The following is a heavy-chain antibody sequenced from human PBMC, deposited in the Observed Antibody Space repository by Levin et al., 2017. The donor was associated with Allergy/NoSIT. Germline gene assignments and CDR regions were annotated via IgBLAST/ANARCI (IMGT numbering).Heavy chain of an antibody. J-gene: IGHJ4*02. CDR1: FSPFPLSS. V-gene: IGHV7-4-1*02. D-gene: IGHD3-3*01. CDR2: INTNTGNP. CDR3: ARRSYDFWTYYFDY. Sequence: ASVPVSFPSSFSPFPLSSLPFFLPSPCPGLAWLGWINTNTGNPTYAQGFTGRFVFSLDTSVSTAYLQISSLKAEDTAVYYCARRSYDFWTYYFDYWGQGTLVTVSS.